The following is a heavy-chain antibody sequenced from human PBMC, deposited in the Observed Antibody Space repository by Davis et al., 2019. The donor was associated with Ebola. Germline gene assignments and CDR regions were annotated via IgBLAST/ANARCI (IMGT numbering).Heavy chain of an antibody. CDR1: GDSVRRTTYY. J-gene: IGHJ5*02. Sequence: PSETLSLTCNVSGDSVRRTTYYWDWIRQSPGKGLEWIGSIYHSGTTYFNPSFKSRGTISLDTSKNQFSLKLTSVTAADTAVYYCARHRDTSGWYGWFDPWGQGTLVTVS. D-gene: IGHD6-19*01. CDR3: ARHRDTSGWYGWFDP. CDR2: IYHSGTT. V-gene: IGHV4-39*01.